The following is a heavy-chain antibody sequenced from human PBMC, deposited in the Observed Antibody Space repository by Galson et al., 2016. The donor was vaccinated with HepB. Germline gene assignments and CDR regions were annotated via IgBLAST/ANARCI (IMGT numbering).Heavy chain of an antibody. J-gene: IGHJ6*02. CDR1: GDSVSSSTAA. CDR3: VKGPPAYHYYGMDV. CDR2: TQYRSKWES. V-gene: IGHV6-1*01. Sequence: CAISGDSVSSSTAAWHWIRQSPSRGLEWLARTQYRSKWESHYADSVRSRVTVIPDTSMNLLTLQVNSVSPEDTAVYYCVKGPPAYHYYGMDVWGQGTPVTVSS.